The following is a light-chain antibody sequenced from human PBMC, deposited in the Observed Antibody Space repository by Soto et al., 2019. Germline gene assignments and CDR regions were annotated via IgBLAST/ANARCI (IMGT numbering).Light chain of an antibody. J-gene: IGKJ1*01. V-gene: IGKV3-15*01. CDR2: GAS. CDR1: QSVSSN. Sequence: EIVMTQSPATLSVSPGERATLSCRASQSVSSNLAWYQQKPGQAPRLLIYGASTRATGIPARFSGSGSGTEFTLTIRSLQSEDFAVYYCQQYNNRPPVTFGQGTKVEIK. CDR3: QQYNNRPPVT.